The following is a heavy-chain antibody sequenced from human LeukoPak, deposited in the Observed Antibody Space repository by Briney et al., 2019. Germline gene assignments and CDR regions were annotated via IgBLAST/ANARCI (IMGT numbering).Heavy chain of an antibody. D-gene: IGHD1-26*01. Sequence: SETLSLTCTVSGGSISSYYWSWIRQPAGKGLERIGRIYTSGSTNYNPSLKSRVTMSVDTSRNQFSLKLSSVTAADTAVYYCARGPGVSSGIPLEYWGQGTLVTVSS. CDR3: ARGPGVSSGIPLEY. J-gene: IGHJ4*02. V-gene: IGHV4-4*07. CDR2: IYTSGST. CDR1: GGSISSYY.